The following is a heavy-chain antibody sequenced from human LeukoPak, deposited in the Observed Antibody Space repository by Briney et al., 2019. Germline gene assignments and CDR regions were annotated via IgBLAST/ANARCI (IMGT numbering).Heavy chain of an antibody. CDR3: AKEIRAIFGVVTPRDY. D-gene: IGHD3-3*01. CDR1: GFTFSSYA. V-gene: IGHV3-23*01. Sequence: GGSLRHSCAASGFTFSSYAMSWVRQAPGKGLEWVSAISGSGGSTYYADSVKGRFTISRDNSKNTLYLQMNSLRAEDTAVYYCAKEIRAIFGVVTPRDYWGQGTLVTVSS. CDR2: ISGSGGST. J-gene: IGHJ4*02.